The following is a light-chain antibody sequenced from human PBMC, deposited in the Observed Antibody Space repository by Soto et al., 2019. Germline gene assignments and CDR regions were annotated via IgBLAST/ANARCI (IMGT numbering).Light chain of an antibody. J-gene: IGLJ2*01. Sequence: QSALTQPPSASGSPGQSVTISCTGTSSDVGGYNYVSWYQQHPGKAPKLMIYEVSKRPSGVPDRFSGSKSGNTASLTVSGLQAEDEADYYCSSYAGSNNFGVVFGGGTKVTVV. CDR1: SSDVGGYNY. CDR2: EVS. CDR3: SSYAGSNNFGVV. V-gene: IGLV2-8*01.